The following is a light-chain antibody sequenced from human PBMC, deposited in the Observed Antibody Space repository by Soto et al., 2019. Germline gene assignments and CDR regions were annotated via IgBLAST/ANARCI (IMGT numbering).Light chain of an antibody. Sequence: QSALTQPASLSGSPGQSITISCTGSSSDVGRYHLVSWYQQHPGRSPKVIIYEVNERPSGVSDRFSGSKSGNTASLTISGLQAEDEADYFCCSFAGTHYVFGSGTKLTVL. J-gene: IGLJ1*01. CDR3: CSFAGTHYV. CDR1: SSDVGRYHL. V-gene: IGLV2-23*02. CDR2: EVN.